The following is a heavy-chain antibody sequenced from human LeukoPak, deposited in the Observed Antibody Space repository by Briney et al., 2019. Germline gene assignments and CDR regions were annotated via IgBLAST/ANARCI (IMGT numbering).Heavy chain of an antibody. CDR2: IIPIFGTA. Sequence: SVNVSCKASGGTFSSYAISWVRQAPGQGLEWMGGIIPIFGTANYAQKFQGRVTITADESTSTAYMELSSLRSEDTAVYYCARHYYDSSGYYYDLEYFQHWGQGTLVTVSS. CDR3: ARHYYDSSGYYYDLEYFQH. V-gene: IGHV1-69*13. D-gene: IGHD3-22*01. J-gene: IGHJ1*01. CDR1: GGTFSSYA.